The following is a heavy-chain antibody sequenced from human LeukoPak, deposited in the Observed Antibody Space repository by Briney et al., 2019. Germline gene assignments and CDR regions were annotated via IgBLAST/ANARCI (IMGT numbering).Heavy chain of an antibody. D-gene: IGHD3-16*01. Sequence: ASVKVSCKASGYTFTSYYMHWVRQAPGQGLEWMGIINPSGGSTSYAQKFQGRVTMTRDTSTSTVYMELSSLRSEDTAVYYCARERFMSIRYYYGMDVWGQGTLVTVSS. J-gene: IGHJ6*02. CDR3: ARERFMSIRYYYGMDV. CDR1: GYTFTSYY. V-gene: IGHV1-46*01. CDR2: INPSGGST.